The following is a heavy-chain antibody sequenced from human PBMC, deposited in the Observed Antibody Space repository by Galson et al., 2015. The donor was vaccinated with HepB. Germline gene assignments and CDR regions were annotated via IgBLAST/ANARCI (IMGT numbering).Heavy chain of an antibody. CDR3: ARLGHEGYHYYGMDV. Sequence: QSGAEVKKPGESLKISCKASGHSFRNYWIGWVRQMPGKGLQCMGIIYPGDSETRYSPSFQGQVTISADKSINTAYLQWRSLKASDTAMYYCARLGHEGYHYYGMDVWGQGTTVTVSS. CDR1: GHSFRNYW. CDR2: IYPGDSET. D-gene: IGHD2-2*01. J-gene: IGHJ6*02. V-gene: IGHV5-51*01.